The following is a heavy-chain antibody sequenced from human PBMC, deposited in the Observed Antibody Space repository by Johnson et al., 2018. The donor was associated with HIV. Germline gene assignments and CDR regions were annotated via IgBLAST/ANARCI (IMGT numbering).Heavy chain of an antibody. J-gene: IGHJ3*02. D-gene: IGHD3-9*01. CDR1: GFTLNSYD. V-gene: IGHV3-13*01. CDR3: ARNNGDLTGGDAFDI. Sequence: VQLMESGGGLVQPGGSLRLSCAASGFTLNSYDMHWVRQAIGKGLEWVSGIGAGGDTYYAGSVTGRFTISRENAKNSLFLQMNNLGAGDTAVYYCARNNGDLTGGDAFDIWGQGTMVTVSS. CDR2: IGAGGDT.